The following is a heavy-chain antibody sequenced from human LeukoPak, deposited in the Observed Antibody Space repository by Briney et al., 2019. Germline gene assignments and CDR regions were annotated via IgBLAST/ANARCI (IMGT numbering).Heavy chain of an antibody. J-gene: IGHJ4*02. CDR1: GFTFDDDG. CDR3: AAGDRNGWYFDY. Sequence: PGGSLRLSCAASGFTFDDDGMSWVRQVPGKGLEWVSGINWNGGSTGYADSVKGRFTISRDNAKNSLYLQMNSLRAEDTALYYCAAGDRNGWYFDYWGQGTLVTVSS. D-gene: IGHD6-19*01. V-gene: IGHV3-20*04. CDR2: INWNGGST.